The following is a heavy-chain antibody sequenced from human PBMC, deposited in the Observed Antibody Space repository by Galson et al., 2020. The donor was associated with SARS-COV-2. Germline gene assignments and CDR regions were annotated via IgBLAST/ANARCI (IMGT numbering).Heavy chain of an antibody. CDR1: GGSISSSSYY. J-gene: IGHJ3*02. V-gene: IGHV4-39*01. CDR2: IYYSGST. D-gene: IGHD2-21*02. CDR3: ARQRSYCGGDGLDAFDI. Sequence: SETLSLTCTVSGGSISSSSYYWGWIRQPPGKGLEWIGSIYYSGSTYYNPSLKSRVTISVDTSKNQFSLKLSSVTAADTAVYYCARQRSYCGGDGLDAFDIWGQGTMVTVSS.